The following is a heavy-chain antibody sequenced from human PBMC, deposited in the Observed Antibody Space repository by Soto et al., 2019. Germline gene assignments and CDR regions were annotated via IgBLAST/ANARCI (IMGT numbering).Heavy chain of an antibody. D-gene: IGHD5-12*01. CDR1: GGSISSYY. CDR3: ARRTVDIVATTFSTYYYMDV. Sequence: QVQLQESGPGLVKPSETLSLTCTVSGGSISSYYWSWIRQPPGKGLEWIGYIYYSGSTNYNPSLKGRVTISVDTSKNQFSLKLSSVTAADTAVYYCARRTVDIVATTFSTYYYMDVWGKGTTVTVSS. CDR2: IYYSGST. J-gene: IGHJ6*03. V-gene: IGHV4-59*08.